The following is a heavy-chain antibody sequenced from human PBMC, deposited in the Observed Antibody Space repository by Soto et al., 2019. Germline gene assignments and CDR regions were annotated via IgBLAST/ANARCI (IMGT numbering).Heavy chain of an antibody. J-gene: IGHJ5*02. V-gene: IGHV3-30-3*01. CDR2: ISYDGSNK. CDR1: GFTFSSYA. CDR3: AREVEGHYYDSSGLSRRNWFDP. D-gene: IGHD3-22*01. Sequence: GGSLRLSCAASGFTFSSYAMHWVRQAPGKGLEWVAVISYDGSNKYYADSVKGRFTISRDNSKNTLYLQMNSLRAEDTAVYYCAREVEGHYYDSSGLSRRNWFDPWGQGTLVTVSS.